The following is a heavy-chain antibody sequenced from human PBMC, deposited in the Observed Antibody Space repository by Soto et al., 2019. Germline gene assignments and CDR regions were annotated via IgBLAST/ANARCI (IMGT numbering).Heavy chain of an antibody. V-gene: IGHV1-3*01. J-gene: IGHJ6*02. D-gene: IGHD3-10*01. CDR1: GYTFTNYA. CDR3: AREAPYRGSGMYGDGMDG. Sequence: QVQLVQSGAEVKKPGASVKVSCKASGYTFTNYAIHWVRQAPGQRLEWMGWINVGNGNTKSSQKFQGRVTITMDTSARTAYMNLSSMRSEDTAVYYCAREAPYRGSGMYGDGMDGWGQGTTVNVSS. CDR2: INVGNGNT.